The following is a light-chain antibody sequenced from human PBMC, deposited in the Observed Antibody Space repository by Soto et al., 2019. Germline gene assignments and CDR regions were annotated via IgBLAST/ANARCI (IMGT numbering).Light chain of an antibody. CDR1: QSLVYSDGNIY. J-gene: IGKJ2*01. CDR2: KVS. V-gene: IGKV2-30*01. Sequence: DVVMTQSPLSLPVTLGQPASISCRSSQSLVYSDGNIYLNWFHQRPGQSPRRLIYKVSNRDSGVPERFSGSGSGTDFTLEISRVEAEDVGVYYCMQGTYWPYTFGQGTKLEI. CDR3: MQGTYWPYT.